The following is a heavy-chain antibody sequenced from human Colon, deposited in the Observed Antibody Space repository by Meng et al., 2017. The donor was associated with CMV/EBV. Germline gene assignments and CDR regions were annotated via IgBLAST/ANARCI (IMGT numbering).Heavy chain of an antibody. CDR2: ISAYNGNT. V-gene: IGHV1-18*01. CDR3: ARDWASGYDYYYYGMDV. J-gene: IGHJ6*02. D-gene: IGHD5-12*01. CDR1: GASFDSHT. Sequence: ASVKVSCKASGASFDSHTLTWVRQVPGQGLEWMGWISAYNGNTNYAQKLQGRVTMTTDTSTSTAYMELRSLRSDDTAVYYCARDWASGYDYYYYGMDVWGQGTTVTVSS.